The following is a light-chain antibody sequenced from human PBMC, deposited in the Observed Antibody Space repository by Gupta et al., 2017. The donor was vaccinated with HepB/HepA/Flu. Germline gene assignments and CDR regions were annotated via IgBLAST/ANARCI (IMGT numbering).Light chain of an antibody. Sequence: DIVMTQSPASLAVSLGERATINCKSSQNILYSSNNKNYLAWYQQKPGQPPKLLIYWASTRESGVPDRFSGSGSGTDFTLTISSLQAEDVAVYYCQQYYSTPQTFGQGTKLEIK. CDR3: QQYYSTPQT. V-gene: IGKV4-1*01. J-gene: IGKJ2*01. CDR1: QNILYSSNNKNY. CDR2: WAS.